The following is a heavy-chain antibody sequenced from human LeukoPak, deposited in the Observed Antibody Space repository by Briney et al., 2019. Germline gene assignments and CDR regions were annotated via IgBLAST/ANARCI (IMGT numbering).Heavy chain of an antibody. V-gene: IGHV3-30-3*01. Sequence: QPGRSLRLSCAASGFTFSSYAMHWVRQAPGKGLEWVAVISYDGSNKYYADSVKGRFTISRDNSKNTLYLQMNSLRAEDTAVYYCARDYWPGKQLVLGRLWSVWGQGTTVTVSS. CDR1: GFTFSSYA. CDR2: ISYDGSNK. CDR3: ARDYWPGKQLVLGRLWSV. D-gene: IGHD6-6*01. J-gene: IGHJ6*02.